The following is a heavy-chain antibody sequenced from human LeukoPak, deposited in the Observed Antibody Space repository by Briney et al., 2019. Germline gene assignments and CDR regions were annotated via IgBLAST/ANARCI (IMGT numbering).Heavy chain of an antibody. CDR1: GYIFTNYW. J-gene: IGHJ4*02. V-gene: IGHV5-51*01. CDR2: IYPGDSDT. CDR3: ARRPTDYGGAFDF. Sequence: HGESLKISCRGSGYIFTNYWIGWVRQMPGRGRELMGIIYPGDSDTRYSPSFQGQVTISADKSITTAYLQWSSLKASDTAMYYCARRPTDYGGAFDFWGQGTLVTVSS. D-gene: IGHD4-23*01.